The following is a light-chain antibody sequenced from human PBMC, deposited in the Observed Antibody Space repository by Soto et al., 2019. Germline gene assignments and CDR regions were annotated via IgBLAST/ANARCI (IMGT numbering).Light chain of an antibody. CDR1: SSDVGSHNL. CDR3: CSYGGSRAV. V-gene: IGLV2-23*02. J-gene: IGLJ7*01. CDR2: EVT. Sequence: QSALTQPASVSGSPGQSITISCTGTSSDVGSHNLVSWYQQHPGQAHKLMIYEVTKRPLGVSTRFSASKSGNTASLTISGRQAEDEADYYCCSYGGSRAVFGGGTQLTFL.